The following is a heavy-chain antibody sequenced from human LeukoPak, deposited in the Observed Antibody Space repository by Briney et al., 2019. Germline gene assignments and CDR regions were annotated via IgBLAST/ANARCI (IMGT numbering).Heavy chain of an antibody. V-gene: IGHV7-4-1*02. J-gene: IGHJ4*02. CDR2: INTNTGNP. Sequence: GASVKVSCKASGYTFTSYAMNWVRQAPGQGLEWMGWINTNTGNPTYAQGFTGRFVFSLDTSVSTAYLQISSLKAEDTAVYYCAQGAVAGLQAKTIDYWGQGTLVTVSS. D-gene: IGHD6-19*01. CDR3: AQGAVAGLQAKTIDY. CDR1: GYTFTSYA.